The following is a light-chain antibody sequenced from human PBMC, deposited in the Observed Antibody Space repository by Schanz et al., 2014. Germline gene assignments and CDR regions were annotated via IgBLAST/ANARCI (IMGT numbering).Light chain of an antibody. J-gene: IGKJ2*01. CDR2: ATS. Sequence: EIVLTQSPGTLSLSPGERATLSCRASQSVSRNWLAWYHQKPGQAPRLLMYATSTRATGIPDRFIGSGSGTDFTLTISRLEPEDFAVYYCQQYGTSPYPFRPGTKLQIK. V-gene: IGKV3-20*01. CDR3: QQYGTSPYP. CDR1: QSVSRNW.